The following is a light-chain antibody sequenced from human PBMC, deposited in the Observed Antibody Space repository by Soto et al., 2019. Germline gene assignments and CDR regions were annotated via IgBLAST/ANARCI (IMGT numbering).Light chain of an antibody. J-gene: IGKJ1*01. CDR3: QQSYSTPRT. CDR1: QSIYNY. CDR2: AAS. Sequence: DIQMTQSPSSLSASVGDRLTISCRAGQSIYNYVNWYQQKPGRAPKLLIYAASSLQSGVPSRFSGSGSGTDFTLTISSLQPEDFATYYCQQSYSTPRTFGQGTKVEIK. V-gene: IGKV1-39*01.